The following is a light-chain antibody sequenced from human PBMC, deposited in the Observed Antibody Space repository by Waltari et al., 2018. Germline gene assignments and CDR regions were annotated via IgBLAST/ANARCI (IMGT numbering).Light chain of an antibody. Sequence: EIVMTPSPATLPVSPGERAPLSCRASQSVRSNLAWYQQKPGKAPRLLIYGASTMATGIPARFSGSWSGTEFTLTISSLQSEDFAVYYCQQYNNWPPYTFGQGTKLEIK. CDR3: QQYNNWPPYT. J-gene: IGKJ2*01. CDR2: GAS. CDR1: QSVRSN. V-gene: IGKV3-15*01.